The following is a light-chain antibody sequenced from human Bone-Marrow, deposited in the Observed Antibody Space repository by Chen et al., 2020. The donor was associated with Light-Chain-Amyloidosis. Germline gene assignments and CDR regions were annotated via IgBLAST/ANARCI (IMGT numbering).Light chain of an antibody. V-gene: IGLV3-21*02. Sequence: SYVLTQPSSVSVAPGQTATIACGGNNIGSTSVHWYQQTPGQAPLLVVYDDSDRPSGIPERLAGCKCGNTATLNISRVEAGDEDDYYCQVWDRSSDRTVFGGGTKLTVL. J-gene: IGLJ3*02. CDR1: NIGSTS. CDR3: QVWDRSSDRTV. CDR2: DDS.